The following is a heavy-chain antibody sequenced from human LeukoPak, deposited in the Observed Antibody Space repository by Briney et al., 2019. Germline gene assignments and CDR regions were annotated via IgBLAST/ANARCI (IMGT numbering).Heavy chain of an antibody. J-gene: IGHJ4*02. Sequence: GGSLRLSCAASGFTFSNYEMNWVRQAPGKGLEWVSGINGSGGSTYYAGSVKGRFTISRDNSKNTLYLRMNSLRAEDTAVYYCAKPARTDYTDYWGQGTLVTVSS. D-gene: IGHD1-14*01. CDR3: AKPARTDYTDY. CDR1: GFTFSNYE. V-gene: IGHV3-23*01. CDR2: INGSGGST.